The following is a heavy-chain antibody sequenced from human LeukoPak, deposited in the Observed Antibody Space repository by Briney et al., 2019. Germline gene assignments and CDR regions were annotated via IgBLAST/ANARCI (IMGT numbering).Heavy chain of an antibody. V-gene: IGHV3-7*04. CDR3: ARVRRDGYIHDGFDI. D-gene: IGHD5-24*01. J-gene: IGHJ3*02. Sequence: GGSLRLSCAASRFTLSSYWMSWVRQAPGKGLEWVANIKQDGSEKYYVDSVKGRFTISRDNAKNSMYLQMKSLRGEDTAVYYCARVRRDGYIHDGFDIWGQGTLVTVSS. CDR2: IKQDGSEK. CDR1: RFTLSSYW.